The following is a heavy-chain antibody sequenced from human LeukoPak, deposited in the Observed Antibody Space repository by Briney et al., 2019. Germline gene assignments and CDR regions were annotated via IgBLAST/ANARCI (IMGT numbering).Heavy chain of an antibody. Sequence: ASVKVSCKASGYTFTGYYMHWVRQAPGQGLEWMGGFDPEDGETIYAQKFQGRVTMTEGTSTDTAYMELSSLRSEDTAVYYCATIPYGDYGSYYFDYWGQGTLVTVSS. CDR3: ATIPYGDYGSYYFDY. CDR2: FDPEDGET. D-gene: IGHD4-17*01. J-gene: IGHJ4*02. CDR1: GYTFTGYY. V-gene: IGHV1-24*01.